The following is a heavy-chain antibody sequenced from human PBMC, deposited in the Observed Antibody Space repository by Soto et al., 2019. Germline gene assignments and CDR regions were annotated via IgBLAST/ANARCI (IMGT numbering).Heavy chain of an antibody. Sequence: SVKVCCKASGGTFGGYAISRVRQAPGQGLEWMGGIIPIFGTANYAQKFQGRVTITADESTSTAYMELSSLRSEDTAVYYCARDGGVITEPSSTGWGQGTLVTVSS. CDR3: ARDGGVITEPSSTG. V-gene: IGHV1-69*13. CDR1: GGTFGGYA. D-gene: IGHD3-16*02. J-gene: IGHJ4*02. CDR2: IIPIFGTA.